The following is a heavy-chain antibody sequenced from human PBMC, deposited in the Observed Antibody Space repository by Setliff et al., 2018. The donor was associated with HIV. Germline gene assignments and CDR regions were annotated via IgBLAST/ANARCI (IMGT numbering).Heavy chain of an antibody. D-gene: IGHD3-22*01. CDR3: ASRVYYYDSNNFLREEGFDP. V-gene: IGHV4-39*01. Sequence: LSLTCTVSGGSASNSRYYWAWVRQPPGKGLEYIGSIHYNEKTYYNPSLKSRVTISIDTSKNQFSLNLTSVTAADTAVYYCASRVYYYDSNNFLREEGFDPWGQGTLVTVSS. CDR1: GGSASNSRYY. CDR2: IHYNEKT. J-gene: IGHJ5*02.